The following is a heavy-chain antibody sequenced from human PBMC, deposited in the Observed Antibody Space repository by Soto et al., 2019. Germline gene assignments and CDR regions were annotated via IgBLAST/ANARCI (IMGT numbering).Heavy chain of an antibody. J-gene: IGHJ6*02. V-gene: IGHV6-1*01. CDR3: ARARDYDSWSGYTSQYYYYGMDV. D-gene: IGHD3-3*01. CDR2: TYYRSKWYI. Sequence: PSQNLSLTCAISGDRVSTNSAAWNLIRQSPSRFLEWLVMTYYRSKWYIDYALSVKSRITINPDTSKNQFSLQLDSVTPEDTAVYYCARARDYDSWSGYTSQYYYYGMDVWGQGNTVTVSS. CDR1: GDRVSTNSAA.